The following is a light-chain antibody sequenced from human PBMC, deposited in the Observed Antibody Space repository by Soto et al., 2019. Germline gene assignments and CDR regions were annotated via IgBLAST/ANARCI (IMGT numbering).Light chain of an antibody. CDR2: DAS. Sequence: EIVLTQSPATLSLSPGERATLSCRASQSVRSYLAWYQQKPGQAPRLLIYDASNRATGIPARFSGSGSGTDFTLTISSLEPEDFAVYYCQQRSNWPPYTFGQGSNLEIK. V-gene: IGKV3-11*01. CDR3: QQRSNWPPYT. CDR1: QSVRSY. J-gene: IGKJ2*01.